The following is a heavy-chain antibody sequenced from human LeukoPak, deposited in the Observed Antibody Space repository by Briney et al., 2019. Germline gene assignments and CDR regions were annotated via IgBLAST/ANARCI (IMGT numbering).Heavy chain of an antibody. Sequence: GGSLRLSCAASGFTFSSYGMHWVRQAPGKGLEWVAVISYDGSNKYYADSVKGRFTIPRDNSKNTLYLQMNSLRAEDTAVYYCAREGCSSTSRNNWFDPWGQGTLVTVSS. J-gene: IGHJ5*02. CDR3: AREGCSSTSRNNWFDP. CDR1: GFTFSSYG. D-gene: IGHD2-2*01. CDR2: ISYDGSNK. V-gene: IGHV3-30*03.